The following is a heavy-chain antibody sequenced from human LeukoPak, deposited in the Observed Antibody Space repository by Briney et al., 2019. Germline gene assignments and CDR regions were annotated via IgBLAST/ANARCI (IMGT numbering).Heavy chain of an antibody. CDR3: AKGGKWDVTPFDY. Sequence: GSLRLSCAASGFTLTSYSMNWVRQAPGKGLEWVSTISGGGGSTYYADSVKGRFTISRDKSKNTLYLQVNSLRAEDTAVYYCAKGGKWDVTPFDYWGQGTLVTVSS. CDR1: GFTLTSYS. CDR2: ISGGGGST. D-gene: IGHD1-26*01. V-gene: IGHV3-23*01. J-gene: IGHJ4*02.